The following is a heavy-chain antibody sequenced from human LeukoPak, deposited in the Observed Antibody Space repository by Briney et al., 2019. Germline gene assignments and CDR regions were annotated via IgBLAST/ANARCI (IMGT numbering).Heavy chain of an antibody. CDR3: ARDGYNYARLDY. J-gene: IGHJ4*02. CDR1: GFTFSNYA. Sequence: GGSLRLSCAASGFTFSNYAMHWVRQAPGKGLEWVAVISYDGSNKYYADSVKGRFTISRDNSKNTLYLQMNSLRAEDTAVYYCARDGYNYARLDYWGQGTLVTVSS. V-gene: IGHV3-30-3*01. D-gene: IGHD5-24*01. CDR2: ISYDGSNK.